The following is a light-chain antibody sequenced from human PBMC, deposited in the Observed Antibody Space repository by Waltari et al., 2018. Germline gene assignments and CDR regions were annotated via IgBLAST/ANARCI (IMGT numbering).Light chain of an antibody. Sequence: DIQMTQSPSSLSASVGDRVTITCRASQTISSWLAWYQQKPGKAPKLLIYKASTLESGVPSRGSGRGSGTEFTLTSSSRQPGDFATYDCQQGKRGPGTGGHGTKVEIK. CDR3: QQGKRGPGT. CDR1: QTISSW. J-gene: IGKJ1*01. V-gene: IGKV1-5*03. CDR2: KAS.